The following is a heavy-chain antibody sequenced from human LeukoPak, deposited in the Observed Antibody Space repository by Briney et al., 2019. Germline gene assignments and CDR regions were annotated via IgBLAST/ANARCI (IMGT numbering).Heavy chain of an antibody. J-gene: IGHJ4*02. CDR3: ARDQEWERAFDY. Sequence: SGTLSLTCTVSGGSISSYYWSWIRQPAGKGLEWIGRIYTSGSTNYNPSLKSRVTMSVDTSKNQFSLKLSSVTAADTAVYYCARDQEWERAFDYWGQGTLVTVSS. V-gene: IGHV4-4*07. D-gene: IGHD1-26*01. CDR1: GGSISSYY. CDR2: IYTSGST.